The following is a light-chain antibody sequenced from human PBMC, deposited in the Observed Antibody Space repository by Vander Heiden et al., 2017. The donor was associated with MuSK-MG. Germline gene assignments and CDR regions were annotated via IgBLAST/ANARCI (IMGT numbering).Light chain of an antibody. J-gene: IGLJ2*01. CDR1: SSDVGNYNY. V-gene: IGLV2-8*01. Sequence: QSALTQPPSASGSLGQSVTISCTGTSSDVGNYNYVSWYQQHPGKAPTRRIYEVNRRPSGVPDRFSGSKSGNTASPTVSGLQAEDEADYYCSSYAGNNNLVFGGGTKLTVL. CDR3: SSYAGNNNLV. CDR2: EVN.